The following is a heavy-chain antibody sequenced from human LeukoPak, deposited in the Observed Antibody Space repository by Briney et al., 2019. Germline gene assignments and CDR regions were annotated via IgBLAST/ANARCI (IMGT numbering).Heavy chain of an antibody. CDR2: ISYDGSNK. CDR1: GFTFSSDG. V-gene: IGHV3-30*18. Sequence: PGRSLRLSCAASGFTFSSDGMHGVRQAPGKGLEWVAVISYDGSNKYYADPVKGRFTISRDNSKNTLYLQMNSLRAEDTAVYYCAKDQYSSSWYGGYYYYYYGMDVWGKGTTVTVSS. D-gene: IGHD6-13*01. CDR3: AKDQYSSSWYGGYYYYYYGMDV. J-gene: IGHJ6*04.